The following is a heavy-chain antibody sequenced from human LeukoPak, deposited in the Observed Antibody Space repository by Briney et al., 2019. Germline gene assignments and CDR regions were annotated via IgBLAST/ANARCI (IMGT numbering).Heavy chain of an antibody. Sequence: SETLSLTCTVSRGSISSYYWSWIWQSPGKGLEWIGDIYYSGSTNYNPSLKSRVTISVDTSKKQFSLKLSPVTAADTAVYYCAGRYSGSYYNWFDPWGQGTRVTVSS. J-gene: IGHJ5*02. CDR3: AGRYSGSYYNWFDP. V-gene: IGHV4-59*08. CDR1: RGSISSYY. CDR2: IYYSGST. D-gene: IGHD1-26*01.